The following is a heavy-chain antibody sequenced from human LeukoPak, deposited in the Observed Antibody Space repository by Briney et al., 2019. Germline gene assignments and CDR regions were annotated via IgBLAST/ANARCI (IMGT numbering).Heavy chain of an antibody. Sequence: GGSLRLSCAASGFTFSSYAMTWVRQAPGKGLEWVSAISGSGGSTYYADSVKGRFTISRDNAKNSLYLQMNSLRAEDTAVYYCARDPIGWWGSSSYFDYWGQGTLVTVSS. D-gene: IGHD6-6*01. CDR1: GFTFSSYA. CDR3: ARDPIGWWGSSSYFDY. V-gene: IGHV3-23*01. CDR2: ISGSGGST. J-gene: IGHJ4*02.